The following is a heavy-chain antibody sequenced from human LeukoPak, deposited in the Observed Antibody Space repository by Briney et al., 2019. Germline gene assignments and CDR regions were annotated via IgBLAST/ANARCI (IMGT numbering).Heavy chain of an antibody. CDR2: IIPIFGTA. CDR1: GGTFSSYA. CDR3: ASMGRRGAFDI. Sequence: SVKVSCKASGGTFSSYAISWVRQAPGQGLEWMGRIIPIFGTANYAQKFQGRVTITTDESTSTAYMELSSLRSDDTAVYYCASMGRRGAFDIWGQGTMVTVSS. V-gene: IGHV1-69*05. J-gene: IGHJ3*02. D-gene: IGHD1-26*01.